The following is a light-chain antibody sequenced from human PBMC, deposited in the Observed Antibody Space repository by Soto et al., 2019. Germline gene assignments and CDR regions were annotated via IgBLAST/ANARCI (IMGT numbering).Light chain of an antibody. CDR2: EVS. CDR3: SSYTSSSTLV. CDR1: SSDVGGYNY. J-gene: IGLJ1*01. Sequence: QSALTQPASVSGSPGQSITISCTGTSSDVGGYNYVSWYQQHPGKAPKLMIYEVSNRPSGVSNRFSGSKSGNTASLTISGFQAADEADYYCSSYTSSSTLVFGTGAKLTVL. V-gene: IGLV2-14*01.